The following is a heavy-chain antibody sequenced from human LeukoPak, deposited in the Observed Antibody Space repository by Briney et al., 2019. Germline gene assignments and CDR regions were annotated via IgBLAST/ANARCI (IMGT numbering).Heavy chain of an antibody. CDR1: GGSISGYY. CDR3: ARSYDSSGYYYNRYYYYGMDV. V-gene: IGHV4-59*08. J-gene: IGHJ6*02. CDR2: IYYSGST. Sequence: SETLSLTCTVSGGSISGYYWSWIRRPPGKGLEWIGYIYYSGSTNYNPSLKSRVTISVDTSKNHFSLKLSSVTAADTAVYYCARSYDSSGYYYNRYYYYGMDVWGQGTTVTVSS. D-gene: IGHD3-22*01.